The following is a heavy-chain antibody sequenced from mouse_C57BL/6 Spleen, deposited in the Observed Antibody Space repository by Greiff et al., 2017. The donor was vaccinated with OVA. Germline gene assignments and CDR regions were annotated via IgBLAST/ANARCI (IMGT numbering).Heavy chain of an antibody. CDR3: ARGLRPACFAY. Sequence: QVQLQQPGAELVMPGASVKLSCKASGYTFTSYWMHWVKQRPGQGLEWIGEIDPSDSCTNYNQKFKGKSTFTVDKSSSTAYMQLSSLITEDAAVYYCARGLRPACFAYWGQGTLVTVSA. V-gene: IGHV1-69*01. CDR2: IDPSDSCT. D-gene: IGHD1-1*01. CDR1: GYTFTSYW. J-gene: IGHJ3*01.